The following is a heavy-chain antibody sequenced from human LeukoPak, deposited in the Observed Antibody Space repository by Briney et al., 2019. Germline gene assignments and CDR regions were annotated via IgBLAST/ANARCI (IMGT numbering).Heavy chain of an antibody. CDR3: AREDNQPLIYNSFDY. J-gene: IGHJ4*02. CDR2: ISGTSSYI. D-gene: IGHD5-24*01. CDR1: GFTFSSYS. V-gene: IGHV3-21*01. Sequence: NPGGSLRLSCAASGFTFSSYSMNWVRQTPGKGLEWVSSISGTSSYIYYADSLKGRFTVSRDNAKNSLSLQINSLRAEDTGLYYCAREDNQPLIYNSFDYWGQGTLVTVSS.